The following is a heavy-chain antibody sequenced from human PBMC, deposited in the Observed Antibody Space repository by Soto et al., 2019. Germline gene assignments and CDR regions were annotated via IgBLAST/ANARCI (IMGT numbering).Heavy chain of an antibody. D-gene: IGHD2-15*01. J-gene: IGHJ6*02. CDR2: IDPSDSYT. V-gene: IGHV5-10-1*01. Sequence: LKISCKGSGYSFTSYWISWVRQMPGKGLEWMGRIDPSDSYTNYSPSFQGHVTISADKSISTAYLQWSSLKASDTAMYYCARQYCSGGSCYYYYRMDVWGQGTTVTVSS. CDR3: ARQYCSGGSCYYYYRMDV. CDR1: GYSFTSYW.